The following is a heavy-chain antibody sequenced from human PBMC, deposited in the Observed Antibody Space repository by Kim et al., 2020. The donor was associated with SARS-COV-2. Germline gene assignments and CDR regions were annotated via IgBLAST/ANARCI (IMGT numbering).Heavy chain of an antibody. CDR3: ARDGEDSGTTDRGFDV. Sequence: GGSLRLSCAASGFTFSDYAIHWVRQAPGKGLEWVAVILYDGSHEYYADSVKGRFTISRDNSKNTLYMQMNSLTTEDTAVYYCARDGEDSGTTDRGFDVWGQGKMVTVSS. CDR2: ILYDGSHE. J-gene: IGHJ3*01. D-gene: IGHD2-2*01. V-gene: IGHV3-30*04. CDR1: GFTFSDYA.